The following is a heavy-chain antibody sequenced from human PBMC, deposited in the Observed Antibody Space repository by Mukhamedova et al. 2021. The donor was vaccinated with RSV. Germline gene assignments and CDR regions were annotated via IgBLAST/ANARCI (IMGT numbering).Heavy chain of an antibody. Sequence: NGADTKYADSVKGRFTVSRDNSKNTLYLQMNSLRGGDRAVYFCAKEYRPLWFGESYGMDVWGQGTTVTVAS. CDR2: NGADT. D-gene: IGHD3-10*01. J-gene: IGHJ6*02. CDR3: AKEYRPLWFGESYGMDV. V-gene: IGHV3-64*04.